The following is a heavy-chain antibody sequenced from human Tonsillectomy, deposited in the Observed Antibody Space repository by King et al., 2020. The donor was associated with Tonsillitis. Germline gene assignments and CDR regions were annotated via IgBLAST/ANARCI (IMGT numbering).Heavy chain of an antibody. J-gene: IGHJ6*02. Sequence: VQLQQWGAGLLKPSETLSLTCAVYGGSFSGYYWSWIRQPPGKGLEWIGEINHSGSTNYNPSLKSRVTISVDTSKNQFSLKLSSVTAADTAVYYCARGRYQHRPYYYGSPRNYYYYYGMDVWGQGTTVTVSS. CDR3: ARGRYQHRPYYYGSPRNYYYYYGMDV. CDR1: GGSFSGYY. V-gene: IGHV4-34*01. CDR2: INHSGST. D-gene: IGHD3-10*01.